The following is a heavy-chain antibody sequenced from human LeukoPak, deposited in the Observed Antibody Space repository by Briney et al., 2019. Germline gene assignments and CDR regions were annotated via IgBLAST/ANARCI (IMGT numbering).Heavy chain of an antibody. CDR3: ARGRIQVWLSVNWFDP. CDR2: ITDSGNS. J-gene: IGHJ5*02. CDR1: GGSLSGYY. D-gene: IGHD3-9*01. V-gene: IGHV4-34*01. Sequence: SETLSLTCGVYGGSLSGYYWSWIRQPPGKRLEWIGEITDSGNSDYNPSLKSRVTISIDTSKNEFSLNLRSVTAADTAVYFCARGRIQVWLSVNWFDPWGQGTQVAVSS.